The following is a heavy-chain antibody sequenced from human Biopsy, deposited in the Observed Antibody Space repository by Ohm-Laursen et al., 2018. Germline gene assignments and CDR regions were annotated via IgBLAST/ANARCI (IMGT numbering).Heavy chain of an antibody. CDR1: DFPLSSGAFY. Sequence: TLSLTCCVSDFPLSSGAFYWSWIRQRPGKGLEWIGYIYYSGTTSFNPSLKSRVTISVDTSTNQFSLKVSSVTAADTALYFCARHPTGFWFDPWGHGTLVTVSS. CDR2: IYYSGTT. V-gene: IGHV4-30-4*01. CDR3: ARHPTGFWFDP. J-gene: IGHJ5*02.